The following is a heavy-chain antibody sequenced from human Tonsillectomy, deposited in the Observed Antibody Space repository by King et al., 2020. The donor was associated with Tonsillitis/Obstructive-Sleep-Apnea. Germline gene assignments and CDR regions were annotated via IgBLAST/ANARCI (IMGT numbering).Heavy chain of an antibody. CDR1: GFTFSSYA. Sequence: QLVQSGGGVVQPGRSLRLSCAASGFTFSSYAMHWVRQAPGKGLEWVAVISYDGSNKYYADSVKGRFTISRDNSKNTLYLQMNSLRAEDTAVYYCAREGGYSNYLDYWSQGTLVTVSS. CDR3: AREGGYSNYLDY. V-gene: IGHV3-30*04. CDR2: ISYDGSNK. J-gene: IGHJ4*02. D-gene: IGHD4-11*01.